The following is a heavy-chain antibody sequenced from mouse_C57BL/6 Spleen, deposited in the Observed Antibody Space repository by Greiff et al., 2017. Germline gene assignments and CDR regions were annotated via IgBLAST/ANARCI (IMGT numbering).Heavy chain of an antibody. V-gene: IGHV1-80*01. J-gene: IGHJ3*01. CDR1: GYAFSSYW. Sequence: QVHVKQSGAELVKPGASVKISCKASGYAFSSYWMNWVKQRPGKGLEWIGQIYPGDGDTNYNGKFKGKATLTADKSSSTAYMQLSSLTAEDSAVYFCATYYSTPWFAYWGQGTLVTVSA. CDR2: IYPGDGDT. D-gene: IGHD2-5*01. CDR3: ATYYSTPWFAY.